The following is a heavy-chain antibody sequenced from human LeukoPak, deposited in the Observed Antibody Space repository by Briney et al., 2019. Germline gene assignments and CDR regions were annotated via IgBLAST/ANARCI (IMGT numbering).Heavy chain of an antibody. V-gene: IGHV4-38-2*01. J-gene: IGHJ3*02. Sequence: LRLSCAASGFTFSSYVMHWIRQPPGKGLEWIGTVYYSGSTYYNPSLKSRVTISVDTSKNQFSLKLSSVTAADTAVYYCARGLLDADAFDIWGQGTMVTVSS. CDR1: GFTFSSYV. CDR3: ARGLLDADAFDI. CDR2: VYYSGST. D-gene: IGHD2-21*01.